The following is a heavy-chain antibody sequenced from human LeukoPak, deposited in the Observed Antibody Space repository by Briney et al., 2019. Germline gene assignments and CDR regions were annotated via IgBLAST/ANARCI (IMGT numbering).Heavy chain of an antibody. J-gene: IGHJ3*02. CDR1: GFTFSSYA. Sequence: GRSLRLSCAASGFTFSSYAMHWVRQAPGKGLEWVAVISYDGSNKYYADSVKGRLTISRDNSKNTLYLQMNSLRAEDTAVYYCARGLPAAMGGDAFDIWGQGTMVTVSS. D-gene: IGHD2-2*01. V-gene: IGHV3-30*04. CDR3: ARGLPAAMGGDAFDI. CDR2: ISYDGSNK.